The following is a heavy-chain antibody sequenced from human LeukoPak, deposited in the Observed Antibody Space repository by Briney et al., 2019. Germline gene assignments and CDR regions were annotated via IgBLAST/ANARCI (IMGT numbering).Heavy chain of an antibody. Sequence: SETLSLTCTVSGYSISSGYYWSWIRQPPGKGLEWIGYIYYSGSTNYSPSLKSRVTISVDTSKNQFSLKLSSVTAADTAVYYCARDYYDYIWGSYRRVAFDIWGQGTMVTVSS. CDR3: ARDYYDYIWGSYRRVAFDI. V-gene: IGHV4-61*01. CDR1: GYSISSGYY. D-gene: IGHD3-16*02. J-gene: IGHJ3*02. CDR2: IYYSGST.